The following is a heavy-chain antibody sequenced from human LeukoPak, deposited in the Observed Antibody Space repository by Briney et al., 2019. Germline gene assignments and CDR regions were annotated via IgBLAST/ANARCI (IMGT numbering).Heavy chain of an antibody. CDR3: ARVIDDGDNWFDP. J-gene: IGHJ5*02. V-gene: IGHV3-20*04. CDR1: GFTFDDYG. D-gene: IGHD2-21*01. Sequence: GGSLRLSCAASGFTFDDYGMSWVRQAPGKGLEWVSGINWNGGSTGYADSVRGRFTISRDNAKNSLYLQMNSLRAEDTAFYYCARVIDDGDNWFDPWGQGTLVTVSS. CDR2: INWNGGST.